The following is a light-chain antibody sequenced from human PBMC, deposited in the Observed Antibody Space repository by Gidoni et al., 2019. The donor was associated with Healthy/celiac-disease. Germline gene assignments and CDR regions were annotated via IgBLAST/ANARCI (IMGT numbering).Light chain of an antibody. J-gene: IGKJ2*01. Sequence: DIQMTQSPSSLSASVGDRVTITCQASQDISNYLNWHQQKPGKAPKLLIYDASNLETGVPSRFSGSGSGTDFTFTISSLQPEDIATYYCQQYDNPYTFGQGTKLEIK. CDR3: QQYDNPYT. V-gene: IGKV1-33*01. CDR2: DAS. CDR1: QDISNY.